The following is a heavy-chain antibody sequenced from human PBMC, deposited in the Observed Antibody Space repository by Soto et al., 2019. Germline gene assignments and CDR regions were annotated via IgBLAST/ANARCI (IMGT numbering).Heavy chain of an antibody. CDR1: GGTFSNSA. CDR2: IMPIFRTP. Sequence: QVQLEQSGAEVRQPGSSVRVSCKASGGTFSNSAISWVRQAPGQGLAWMGGIMPIFRTPDYAQKFQGRVTVSADESTNTAYKELNGLRSDDTAVSYCARDKDRLQLGGNYYYILDVWGQGTTVTVSS. CDR3: ARDKDRLQLGGNYYYILDV. J-gene: IGHJ6*02. V-gene: IGHV1-69*12. D-gene: IGHD5-12*01.